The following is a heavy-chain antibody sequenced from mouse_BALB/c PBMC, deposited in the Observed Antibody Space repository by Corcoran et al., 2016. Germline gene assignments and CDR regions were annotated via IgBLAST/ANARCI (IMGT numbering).Heavy chain of an antibody. CDR2: ISYDGSN. CDR1: GYSITSGYY. V-gene: IGHV3-6*02. Sequence: DVQLQESGPGLVKPSQSLSLTCSVTGYSITSGYYWNWIRQFPGNKLEWMGYISYDGSNNYNPSLKNRISITRDTSKNQFLLKLNSVTTEDTATYYCARDYYGSSYFDYWGQGTTLTVSS. J-gene: IGHJ2*01. CDR3: ARDYYGSSYFDY. D-gene: IGHD1-1*01.